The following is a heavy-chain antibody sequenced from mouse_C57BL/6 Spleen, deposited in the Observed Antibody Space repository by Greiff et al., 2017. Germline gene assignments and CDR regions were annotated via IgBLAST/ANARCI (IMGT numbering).Heavy chain of an antibody. D-gene: IGHD1-1*01. CDR3: ARDYYGSSYGYFDY. CDR1: GYAFSSSW. CDR2: IYPGDGDT. V-gene: IGHV1-82*01. J-gene: IGHJ2*01. Sequence: QVQLQQSGPELVKPGASVKISCRASGYAFSSSWMNWVKQRPGKGLEWIGRIYPGDGDTNYNGKFKGKATLTADKSSSTPYMQLSSLTSEDSAVYFCARDYYGSSYGYFDYWGQGTTLTVSS.